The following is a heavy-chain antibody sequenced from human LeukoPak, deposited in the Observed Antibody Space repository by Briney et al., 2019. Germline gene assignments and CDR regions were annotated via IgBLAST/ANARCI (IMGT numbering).Heavy chain of an antibody. V-gene: IGHV3-21*01. D-gene: IGHD1-26*01. Sequence: GGSLRLSCAASGFTFSSYSMNWVRQAPGKGLEWVSSISSSSSYIYYADSVKGRFTISRDNAKNSLYLQMNSLRAEDTAVYYCARGFAPYVSGTTFGEHYWGQGTLVTVSS. J-gene: IGHJ4*02. CDR2: ISSSSSYI. CDR3: ARGFAPYVSGTTFGEHY. CDR1: GFTFSSYS.